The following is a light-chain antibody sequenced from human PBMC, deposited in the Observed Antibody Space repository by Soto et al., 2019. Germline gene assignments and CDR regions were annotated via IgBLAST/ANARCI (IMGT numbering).Light chain of an antibody. CDR2: DAS. V-gene: IGKV3D-20*02. CDR1: QSVSSSY. CDR3: QQRSNWLT. Sequence: IVLTQSPGTLSLSPVERATLSCRASQSVSSSYLAWDQQKPGQSPGLLIYDASNRATGIPARFSGSGSGTDFTLTISSLEPEDFAVYYCQQRSNWLTFGGGTKVDIK. J-gene: IGKJ4*01.